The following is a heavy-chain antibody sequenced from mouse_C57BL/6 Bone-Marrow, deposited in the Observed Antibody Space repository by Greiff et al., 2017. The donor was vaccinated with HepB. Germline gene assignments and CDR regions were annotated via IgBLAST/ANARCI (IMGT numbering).Heavy chain of an antibody. Sequence: EVKLVESGGGLVQPGGSLKLSCAASGFTFSDYYMYWVRQTPEKRLEWVAYISNGGGSTYYPDTVKGRFTISRDNAKNTLYLQMSRLKSEDTAMYYCARPRGGYDGTEFAYWGQGTLVTVSA. CDR1: GFTFSDYY. J-gene: IGHJ3*01. CDR2: ISNGGGST. V-gene: IGHV5-12*01. D-gene: IGHD2-2*01. CDR3: ARPRGGYDGTEFAY.